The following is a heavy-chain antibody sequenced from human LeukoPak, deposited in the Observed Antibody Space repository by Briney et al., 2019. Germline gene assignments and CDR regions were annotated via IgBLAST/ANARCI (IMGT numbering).Heavy chain of an antibody. CDR2: ISSSSSYI. Sequence: GGSLRLSCAASGFTFSSYSMNWVRQAPGKGLEWVSSISSSSSYIYYADSVKGRFTISRDNAKNSLYLQMNSLRAEDTVVYYCARANPRVSYSNWFDPWGQGTLVTVSS. D-gene: IGHD3-16*01. CDR1: GFTFSSYS. J-gene: IGHJ5*02. CDR3: ARANPRVSYSNWFDP. V-gene: IGHV3-21*01.